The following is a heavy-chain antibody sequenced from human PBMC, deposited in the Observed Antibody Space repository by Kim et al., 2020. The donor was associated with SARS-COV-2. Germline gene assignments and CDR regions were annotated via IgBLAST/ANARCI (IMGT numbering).Heavy chain of an antibody. Sequence: GGSLRLSCAASGFTFSSYSMNWVRQAPGKGLEWVSSISSSSSYIYYADSVKGRFTISRDNAKNSLYLQMNSLRAEDTAVYYCARDLAVAATNANDYWGQGTLVTVSS. CDR3: ARDLAVAATNANDY. CDR2: ISSSSSYI. J-gene: IGHJ4*02. D-gene: IGHD6-19*01. V-gene: IGHV3-21*01. CDR1: GFTFSSYS.